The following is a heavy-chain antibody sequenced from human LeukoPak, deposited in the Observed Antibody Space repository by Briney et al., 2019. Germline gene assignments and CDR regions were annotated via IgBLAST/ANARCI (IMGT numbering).Heavy chain of an antibody. J-gene: IGHJ4*02. CDR1: GGSISSYS. CDR3: AGIAVAGTTY. Sequence: PSETLSLTCTVSGGSISSYSWSWIRQPPGKGLEWIGYIYSSGRTNHNPSLKSRVTISVSTSRNQFSLKLSSVTAADTAVYYCAGIAVAGTTYWGQGTLVTVSS. CDR2: IYSSGRT. D-gene: IGHD6-19*01. V-gene: IGHV4-59*08.